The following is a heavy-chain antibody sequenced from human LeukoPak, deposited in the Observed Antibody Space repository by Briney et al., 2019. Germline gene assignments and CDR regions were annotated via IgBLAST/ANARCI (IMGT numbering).Heavy chain of an antibody. CDR2: INPNSGGT. CDR1: GYTFTGYY. CDR3: ARVRVGATSIDY. Sequence: ASVKVSCKASGYTFTGYYMHWVRPAPGQGLEWMGWINPNSGGTNYAQKFQGRVTMTRDTSISTAYMELSRLRSDDTAVYYCARVRVGATSIDYWGQGTLVTVSS. D-gene: IGHD1-26*01. V-gene: IGHV1-2*02. J-gene: IGHJ4*02.